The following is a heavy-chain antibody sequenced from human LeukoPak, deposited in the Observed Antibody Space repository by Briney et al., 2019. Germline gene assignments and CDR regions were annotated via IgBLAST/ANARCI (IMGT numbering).Heavy chain of an antibody. CDR3: ARGMSSGYDFDY. CDR1: GFTFSSYW. CDR2: IKQDGSEK. J-gene: IGHJ4*02. Sequence: GGSLRLSCAASGFTFSSYWMTWVRQAPGKGLEWVANIKQDGSEKYYVDSVKGRFTISRDNAKNSLYLQMSSLRAEDTAVYYCARGMSSGYDFDYWGQGTLVTVSS. D-gene: IGHD5-12*01. V-gene: IGHV3-7*01.